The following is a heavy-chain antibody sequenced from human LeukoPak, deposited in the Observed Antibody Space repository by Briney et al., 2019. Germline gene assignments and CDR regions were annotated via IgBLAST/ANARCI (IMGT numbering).Heavy chain of an antibody. CDR3: ARDWGEGFFSMAFDI. CDR2: ICYDGSNN. J-gene: IGHJ3*02. V-gene: IGHV3-33*08. Sequence: GRSLRLSCAASGFTFSSYDMSSVPQAPGKGLEWVAVICYDGSNNYYADSVKGRFTISRDRSKNPLYLQMNRVSAEDTAVYYCARDWGEGFFSMAFDIWGQGTMVTVSS. CDR1: GFTFSSYD. D-gene: IGHD3-16*01.